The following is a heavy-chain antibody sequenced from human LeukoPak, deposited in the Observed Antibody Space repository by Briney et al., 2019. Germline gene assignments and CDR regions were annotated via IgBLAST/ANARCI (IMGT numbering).Heavy chain of an antibody. Sequence: PSQTLSLTCTVSGGSISSYYWSWIRQPPGKGLEWIGYIYYSGSTNYNPSLKSRVTISVDTSKNQFSLKLSSVTAADTAVYYCARNPSGFSPFDYWGQGTLVTVSS. CDR2: IYYSGST. CDR3: ARNPSGFSPFDY. CDR1: GGSISSYY. V-gene: IGHV4-59*08. J-gene: IGHJ4*02. D-gene: IGHD3-3*01.